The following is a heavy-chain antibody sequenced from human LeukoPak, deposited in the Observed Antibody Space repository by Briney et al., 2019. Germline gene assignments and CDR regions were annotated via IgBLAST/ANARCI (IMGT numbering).Heavy chain of an antibody. CDR3: ARDTYYYDSSGYGFDY. CDR1: GFTFSSYS. D-gene: IGHD3-22*01. J-gene: IGHJ4*02. V-gene: IGHV3-21*01. Sequence: EPGGSLRLSCAASGFTFSSYSMNWVRQAPGKGLEWVSSISSSSSYIYYADSVKGRFTTSRDNAKNSLYLQMNSLRAEDTAVYYCARDTYYYDSSGYGFDYWGQGTLVTVSS. CDR2: ISSSSSYI.